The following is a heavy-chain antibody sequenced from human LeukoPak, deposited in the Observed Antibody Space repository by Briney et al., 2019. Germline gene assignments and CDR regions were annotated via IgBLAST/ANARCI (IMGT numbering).Heavy chain of an antibody. Sequence: GGSLRLSCAASGFTFSSYVMHGVRQAPGKGLEWVAVIWYDGFNKYYADSVKGRFTISRDNSKNTLYLQMNRLGAQDTAVYYCVRDLGNWGWNDFWGQGSLVTVSS. CDR2: IWYDGFNK. D-gene: IGHD7-27*01. V-gene: IGHV3-33*01. CDR3: VRDLGNWGWNDF. CDR1: GFTFSSYV. J-gene: IGHJ4*02.